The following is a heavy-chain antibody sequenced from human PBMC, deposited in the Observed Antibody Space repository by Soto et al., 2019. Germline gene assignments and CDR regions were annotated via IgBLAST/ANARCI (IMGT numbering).Heavy chain of an antibody. J-gene: IGHJ5*02. D-gene: IGHD6-13*01. Sequence: ASVKVSCEASGYTFTSYGIHWVRQAPGQRLEWMGWINAANGDTKYSPKFQGRVTITRDTSASTAYMELSSLRSEDTAVYYCVRRHVSATGIDWFDPWGPGTLVTVSS. V-gene: IGHV1-3*01. CDR3: VRRHVSATGIDWFDP. CDR2: INAANGDT. CDR1: GYTFTSYG.